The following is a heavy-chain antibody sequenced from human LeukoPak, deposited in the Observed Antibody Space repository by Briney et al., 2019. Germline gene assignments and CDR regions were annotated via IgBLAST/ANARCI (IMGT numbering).Heavy chain of an antibody. CDR1: GFTFSSYS. CDR2: ISSSSSTI. J-gene: IGHJ4*02. CDR3: ARDGVLLWFGEQESSFDY. D-gene: IGHD3-10*01. V-gene: IGHV3-48*01. Sequence: GESLRLSCAASGFTFSSYSMNWVRQAPGKGLEWVSYISSSSSTIYYADSVKGRFTISRDNAKNSLYLQMNSLRAEDTAVYYCARDGVLLWFGEQESSFDYWGQGTLVTVSS.